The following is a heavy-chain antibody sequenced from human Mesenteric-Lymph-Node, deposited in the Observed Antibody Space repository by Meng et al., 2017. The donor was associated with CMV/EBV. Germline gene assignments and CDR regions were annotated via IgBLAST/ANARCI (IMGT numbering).Heavy chain of an antibody. CDR3: ARSVVVTGFDY. CDR1: GFTFDDYA. CDR2: ISGSGGST. D-gene: IGHD2-21*02. J-gene: IGHJ4*02. V-gene: IGHV3-23*01. Sequence: GESLKISCAASGFTFDDYAMHWVRQAPGKGLEWVSGISGSGGSTYYADSVKGRFTISRDNSKNTLYLQMNSLRAEDTAVYYCARSVVVTGFDYWGQGTLVTVSS.